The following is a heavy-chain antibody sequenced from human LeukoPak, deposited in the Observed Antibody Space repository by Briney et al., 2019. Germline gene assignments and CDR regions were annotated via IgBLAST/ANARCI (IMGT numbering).Heavy chain of an antibody. CDR3: ARGGDYVPFDY. CDR2: ISSSGSYI. D-gene: IGHD4-17*01. V-gene: IGHV3-21*01. Sequence: GGSLRLSCAASGFTFSSYSMNCVRQAPGKGLECVSSISSSGSYIYYADSVKGRFTISRDNAKNSLYLQMNSLRAEDTAVYYCARGGDYVPFDYWGQGTLVTVSS. J-gene: IGHJ4*02. CDR1: GFTFSSYS.